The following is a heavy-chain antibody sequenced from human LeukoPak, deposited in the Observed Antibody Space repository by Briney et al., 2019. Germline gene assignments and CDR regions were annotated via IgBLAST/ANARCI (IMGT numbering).Heavy chain of an antibody. V-gene: IGHV3-74*01. Sequence: GGSLRLSCAASGFTFSSYWMNWVRQAPGKGLVWVSRIASDGSSTTYADSVKGRFSISRDNAKNTLYLQMNSLRVEDTAVYYCARSAAGTFFDYWGQGTLVTVSS. CDR3: ARSAAGTFFDY. CDR1: GFTFSSYW. CDR2: IASDGSST. D-gene: IGHD6-13*01. J-gene: IGHJ4*02.